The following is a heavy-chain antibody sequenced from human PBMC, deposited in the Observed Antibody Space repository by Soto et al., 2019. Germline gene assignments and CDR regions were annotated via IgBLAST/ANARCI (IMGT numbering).Heavy chain of an antibody. D-gene: IGHD6-13*01. CDR3: AGRGYSSSWYYYYYYGMDV. CDR2: INVYNGNT. Sequence: ASVKVSCKASVYTFTSYGISWVRQAPGQGLEWMGWINVYNGNTSYAQKFQGRVTMTTNTSISTAYMELSSLRSEDTAVYYCAGRGYSSSWYYYYYYGMDVWGQGTTVTVSS. J-gene: IGHJ6*02. CDR1: VYTFTSYG. V-gene: IGHV1-18*01.